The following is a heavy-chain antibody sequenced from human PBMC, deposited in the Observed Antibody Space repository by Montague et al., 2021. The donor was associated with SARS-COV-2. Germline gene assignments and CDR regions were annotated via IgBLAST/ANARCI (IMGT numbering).Heavy chain of an antibody. CDR3: AREWALRYYYGSGIEF. V-gene: IGHV3-30*04. J-gene: IGHJ4*02. CDR1: GFTFNTYA. Sequence: SLRLSCATSGFTFNTYALHWVRQTPGKGLEWVAVISYDGTKTYYAASVKGRFTISRDTSKNTVYLQMNSLRVEDTALYYCAREWALRYYYGSGIEFWGQGTLVTVSS. CDR2: ISYDGTKT. D-gene: IGHD3-10*01.